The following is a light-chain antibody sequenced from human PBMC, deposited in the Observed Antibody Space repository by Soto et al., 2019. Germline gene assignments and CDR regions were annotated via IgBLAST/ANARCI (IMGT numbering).Light chain of an antibody. J-gene: IGKJ5*01. CDR2: GAS. CDR1: QIVPSSS. V-gene: IGKV3-20*01. CDR3: QQYGSSQIT. Sequence: EIGLTQSPGTLSLSPGDRATLSCMSTQIVPSSSLAWYQKKPGLAHRLLIYGASSMATGIPDRFSGSGSGTDFTLTISRLEPEDFAMYYCQQYGSSQITFGQGTRLEIK.